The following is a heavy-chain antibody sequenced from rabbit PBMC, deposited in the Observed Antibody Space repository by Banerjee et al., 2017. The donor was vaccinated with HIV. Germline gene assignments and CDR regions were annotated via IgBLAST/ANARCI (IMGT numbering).Heavy chain of an antibody. CDR1: GFDFSSNA. D-gene: IGHD4-1*01. CDR3: ARDLAGVIGWNFNL. J-gene: IGHJ4*01. V-gene: IGHV1S47*01. Sequence: QEQLVESGGGLVQPGGSLKLSCKASGFDFSSNAMSWVRQAPGKGLEWIAYINADSGNTYYASWVNGRFTISKASWTTVTLQMTSLTAADTASYFCARDLAGVIGWNFNLWGPGTLVTVS. CDR2: INADSGNT.